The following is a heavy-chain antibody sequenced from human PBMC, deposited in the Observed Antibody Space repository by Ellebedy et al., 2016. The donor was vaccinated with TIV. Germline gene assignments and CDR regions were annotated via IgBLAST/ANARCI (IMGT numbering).Heavy chain of an antibody. CDR2: INHSGST. CDR1: GGSFSGYY. V-gene: IGHV4-34*01. CDR3: ARDHICSGGSCYSVVWFDP. J-gene: IGHJ5*02. Sequence: SETLSLTCAVYGGSFSGYYWSWIRQPPGKGLEWIGVINHSGSTNYNPSLNSRVTISVDTSKSQFSLKLSSVTAADTAVYYCARDHICSGGSCYSVVWFDPWGQGTLVTVSS. D-gene: IGHD2-15*01.